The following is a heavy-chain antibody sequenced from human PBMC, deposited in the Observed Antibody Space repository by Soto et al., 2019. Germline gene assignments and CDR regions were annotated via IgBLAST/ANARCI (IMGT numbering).Heavy chain of an antibody. CDR1: GYTFTSYG. CDR3: ARIPITIFGVAPRSRFDP. V-gene: IGHV1-18*01. Sequence: QVQLVQSGAEVKKPGASVKVSCKASGYTFTSYGISWVRQAPGQGLQLMGWISAYNGNTNYAQKLQGRVTMTTDTPTSTAYMELRSLRSDDTAVYYCARIPITIFGVAPRSRFDPWGQGTLVTVSS. CDR2: ISAYNGNT. J-gene: IGHJ5*02. D-gene: IGHD3-3*01.